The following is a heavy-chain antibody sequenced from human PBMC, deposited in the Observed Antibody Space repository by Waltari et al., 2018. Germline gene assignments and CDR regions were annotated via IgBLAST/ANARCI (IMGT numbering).Heavy chain of an antibody. Sequence: QIQLVQSGAEVKKPGASVRVSCKASGYTFTNYGITWVRQAPGQGLEWMGCISAYNGNTNYAQKLQGRVTMTTDTSTSTAYMELRSLRSDDTAVYYCAKEGDGSGKRGWFDPWGQGTLVTVSS. CDR3: AKEGDGSGKRGWFDP. J-gene: IGHJ5*02. D-gene: IGHD3-10*01. CDR2: ISAYNGNT. V-gene: IGHV1-18*01. CDR1: GYTFTNYG.